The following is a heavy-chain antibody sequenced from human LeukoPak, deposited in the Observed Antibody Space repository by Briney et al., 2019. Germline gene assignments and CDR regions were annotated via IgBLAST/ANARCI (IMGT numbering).Heavy chain of an antibody. D-gene: IGHD5-12*01. CDR2: IWYDGSNK. Sequence: GGSLRLSCAASGFTFSSYGMHWVRQAPGKGLEWVAVIWYDGSNKYYADSVKGRFTISRDNSKNTLYLQMNSLRAEDTAVYYCAKGPGEDSGYDPGFDPWGQGTLVTVSS. CDR3: AKGPGEDSGYDPGFDP. J-gene: IGHJ5*02. V-gene: IGHV3-33*06. CDR1: GFTFSSYG.